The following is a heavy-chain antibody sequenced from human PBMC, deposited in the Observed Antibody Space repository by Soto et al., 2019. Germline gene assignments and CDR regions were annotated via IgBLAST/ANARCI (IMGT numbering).Heavy chain of an antibody. D-gene: IGHD3-3*01. CDR3: ARESVEKSSDY. CDR1: GYTFTGYY. J-gene: IGHJ4*02. V-gene: IGHV1-2*04. Sequence: ASVKVSCKASGYTFTGYYMHWVRQAPGQGLEWMGWIDPNSGGTNYAQKFQGWVTMTRDTSISTGYMELRSLRSDDTAVYYCARESVEKSSDYWGQGTLVTVSS. CDR2: IDPNSGGT.